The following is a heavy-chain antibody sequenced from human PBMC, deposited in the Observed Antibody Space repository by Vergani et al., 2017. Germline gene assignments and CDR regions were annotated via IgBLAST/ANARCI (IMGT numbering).Heavy chain of an antibody. V-gene: IGHV5-51*01. D-gene: IGHD6-13*01. J-gene: IGHJ4*02. CDR3: ARGRSGYSSSWTYDFDY. CDR1: GYSFTSYW. Sequence: EVQLVQSGAEVKKPGDSLTISCKGSGYSFTSYWLGWVRQMPGKGLEWMGIIYPGDSDTRYSPSFQGQVPISADKSISTAYLQWLSLKASDTAMYYCARGRSGYSSSWTYDFDYWGQGTLVTVSS. CDR2: IYPGDSDT.